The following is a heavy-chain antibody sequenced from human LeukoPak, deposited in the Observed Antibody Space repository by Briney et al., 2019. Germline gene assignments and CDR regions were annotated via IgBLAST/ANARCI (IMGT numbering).Heavy chain of an antibody. V-gene: IGHV5-51*01. CDR3: ARMNSYGYSFYDMDL. CDR2: IFPADSDT. Sequence: GESLKISCKGSGFSFNNYGIGWVRQMPGKGLEWMGIIFPADSDTRYSPSFQGQVTISADKSISTAYVQWSSLKASDTAVYYCARMNSYGYSFYDMDLWGQGTTVIVSS. D-gene: IGHD5-18*01. J-gene: IGHJ6*02. CDR1: GFSFNNYG.